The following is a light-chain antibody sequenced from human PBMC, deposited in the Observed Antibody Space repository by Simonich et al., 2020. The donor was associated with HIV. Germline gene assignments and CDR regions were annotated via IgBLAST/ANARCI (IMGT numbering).Light chain of an antibody. CDR1: QGINNW. Sequence: DLQMTQSPSSVSASVGDRVTITCRASQGINNWLAWYQQKPGKAPKFLIYAASSLQSGVPSRFSGSGSGTDFTLTISSLQPEDFATYYCQQANSFLGITFGQGTRLEIK. V-gene: IGKV1-12*01. CDR3: QQANSFLGIT. J-gene: IGKJ5*01. CDR2: AAS.